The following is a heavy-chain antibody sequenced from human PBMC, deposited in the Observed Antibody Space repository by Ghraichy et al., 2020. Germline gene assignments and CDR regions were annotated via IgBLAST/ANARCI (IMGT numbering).Heavy chain of an antibody. CDR1: GFTFSSYW. D-gene: IGHD5-18*01. CDR2: IKEDGSEK. J-gene: IGHJ4*02. V-gene: IGHV3-7*01. CDR3: ARTWRAMAFDY. Sequence: GESLNISCADSGFTFSSYWMSWVRQAPGKGLEWVANIKEDGSEKYYVDSVKGRFTISRDNAKSSLYLQMSSLSAEDTAVYYCARTWRAMAFDYWGQGSLVTVSS.